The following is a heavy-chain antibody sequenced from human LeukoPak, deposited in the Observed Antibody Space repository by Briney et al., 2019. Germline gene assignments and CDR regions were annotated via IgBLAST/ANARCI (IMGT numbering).Heavy chain of an antibody. J-gene: IGHJ4*02. CDR3: ARVGDSSGYSVFDS. CDR1: GGSVSGYY. CDR2: IYYRGST. D-gene: IGHD3-22*01. Sequence: SETLSLTCTVSGGSVSGYYWSWIRQPPGKGLEWIGYIYYRGSTDYNPSLKSRVTMSIDTSNQFSLRLSSVTAADTAVYYCARVGDSSGYSVFDSWGQGTPVTVSP. V-gene: IGHV4-59*02.